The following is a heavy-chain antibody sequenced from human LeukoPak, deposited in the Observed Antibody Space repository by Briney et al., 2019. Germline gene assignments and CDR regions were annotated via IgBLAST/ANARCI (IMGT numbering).Heavy chain of an antibody. D-gene: IGHD2-2*01. J-gene: IGHJ4*02. Sequence: ASVNVSCKGCGYTFTRYDINGVRQATEQGLEGMGWMNPNSGNTGYAQKFQGRVTMTRNTSISTAYMELSSLRSEDTAVYYCARVGLRYCSSTSCRDFDYWGQGTLVTVSS. CDR1: GYTFTRYD. CDR2: MNPNSGNT. V-gene: IGHV1-8*01. CDR3: ARVGLRYCSSTSCRDFDY.